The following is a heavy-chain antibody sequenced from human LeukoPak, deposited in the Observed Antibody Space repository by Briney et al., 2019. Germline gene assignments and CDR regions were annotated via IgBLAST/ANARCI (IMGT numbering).Heavy chain of an antibody. J-gene: IGHJ4*02. CDR3: AREAGLDDILILDY. Sequence: GGSLRLSCSASGFTFSTYGMHWARQAPGKGLEWVAFIRYDGSNKYYADSVKGRFTISRDNSKNTLYLQMSSLRAEDTAVYYCAREAGLDDILILDYWGQGTLVTVSS. CDR2: IRYDGSNK. D-gene: IGHD3-9*01. V-gene: IGHV3-30*02. CDR1: GFTFSTYG.